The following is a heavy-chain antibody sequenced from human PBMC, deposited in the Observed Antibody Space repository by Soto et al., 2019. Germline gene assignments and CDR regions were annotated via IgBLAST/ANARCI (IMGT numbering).Heavy chain of an antibody. Sequence: GESLKISCAASGFTFSSYAMSWVRQAPGKGLEWVSAISGSGGSTYYADSVKGRFTISRDNSKNTLYLQMNSLRAEDTAVYYCAKGGTSFAFDIWGQGTMVTVSS. CDR2: ISGSGGST. CDR3: AKGGTSFAFDI. CDR1: GFTFSSYA. J-gene: IGHJ3*02. D-gene: IGHD2-2*01. V-gene: IGHV3-23*01.